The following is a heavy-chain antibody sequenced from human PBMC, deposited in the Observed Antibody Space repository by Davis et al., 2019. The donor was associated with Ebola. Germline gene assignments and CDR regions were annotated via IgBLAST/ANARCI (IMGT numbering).Heavy chain of an antibody. CDR3: ARVAYYYDSSGYYAKGNFDY. D-gene: IGHD3-22*01. J-gene: IGHJ4*02. CDR2: IYYSGST. V-gene: IGHV4-59*01. Sequence: SETLSLTCTVSGGSISSYYWSWIRQPPGKGLEWIGYIYYSGSTNYNPSLKSRVTISVDTSKNQFSLKLSSVTAADTAVYYCARVAYYYDSSGYYAKGNFDYWGQGTLVTVSS. CDR1: GGSISSYY.